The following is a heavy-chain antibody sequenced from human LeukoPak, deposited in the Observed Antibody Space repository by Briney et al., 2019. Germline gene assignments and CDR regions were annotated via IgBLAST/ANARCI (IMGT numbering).Heavy chain of an antibody. V-gene: IGHV4-59*08. D-gene: IGHD6-19*01. CDR1: GGSISSDY. J-gene: IGHJ3*02. Sequence: SETLFLTCTVSGGSISSDYWSWIRQPPGKGLEWIGYIYYSGGTNYNPSLKSRVTISVETSKSQFSLNLSSVTAADTAVYYCARLEYRSGSPLMRTFDIWGQGTMVTVSS. CDR2: IYYSGGT. CDR3: ARLEYRSGSPLMRTFDI.